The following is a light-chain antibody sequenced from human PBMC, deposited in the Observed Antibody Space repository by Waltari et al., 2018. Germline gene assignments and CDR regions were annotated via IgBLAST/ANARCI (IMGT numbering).Light chain of an antibody. Sequence: EIVLTQSPGTLSLSPGERATLSCRASQSVSSSYLAWYQQNPGPAPRLPIYGASSRATGIPDRFSGSGSGTDFTLTISRLEPEDFAVYYCQQYGRSWNTFGQGTKLEIK. V-gene: IGKV3-20*01. CDR2: GAS. J-gene: IGKJ2*01. CDR1: QSVSSSY. CDR3: QQYGRSWNT.